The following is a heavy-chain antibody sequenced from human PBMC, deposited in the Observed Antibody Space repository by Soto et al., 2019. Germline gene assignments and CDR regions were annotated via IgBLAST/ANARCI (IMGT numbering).Heavy chain of an antibody. V-gene: IGHV3-33*01. Sequence: WGSLRLSCAASGFIFSPYGIHWVRQAPGKGLEWVALIRNDGSDKYYAESVTGRFTISRDNSKNTVYLQMNSLRAEDTALYFCARAPRMAPFDIWGQGTMVTVSS. CDR1: GFIFSPYG. J-gene: IGHJ3*02. CDR2: IRNDGSDK. CDR3: ARAPRMAPFDI.